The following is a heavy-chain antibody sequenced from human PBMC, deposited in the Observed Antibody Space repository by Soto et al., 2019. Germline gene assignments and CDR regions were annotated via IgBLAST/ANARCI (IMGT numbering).Heavy chain of an antibody. CDR1: GGSVTLTSYY. CDR3: ASDYSGYSADPEYYGVEV. Sequence: SETLSLTCSVYGGSVTLTSYYWGWIRQPPGKGLEWIGNVYYSGSTNYNPSLKSRVTISVDTSKNQFSLSLKSVTAADTAVYYCASDYSGYSADPEYYGVEVWGQGTTVTV. J-gene: IGHJ6*02. CDR2: VYYSGST. D-gene: IGHD3-22*01. V-gene: IGHV4-39*01.